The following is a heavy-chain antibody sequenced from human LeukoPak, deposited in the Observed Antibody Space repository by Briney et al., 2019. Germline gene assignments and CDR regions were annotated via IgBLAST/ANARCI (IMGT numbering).Heavy chain of an antibody. CDR3: ARDHMVRSLAGTLDY. D-gene: IGHD2-15*01. Sequence: PGGSLRLSCVASGFTFSSYAMSWVRQAPGKGLEWVSSISGSGGTTFYADSVKGRFTISRDNSKNTLYLQMNSLRGDDTAVYYCARDHMVRSLAGTLDYWGQGTLVTLSS. CDR2: ISGSGGTT. J-gene: IGHJ4*02. CDR1: GFTFSSYA. V-gene: IGHV3-23*01.